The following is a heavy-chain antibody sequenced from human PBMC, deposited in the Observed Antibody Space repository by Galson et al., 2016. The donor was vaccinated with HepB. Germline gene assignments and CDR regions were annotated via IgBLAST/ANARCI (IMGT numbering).Heavy chain of an antibody. J-gene: IGHJ4*02. CDR1: GFSVRDDY. Sequence: SLRLSCAASGFSVRDDYMNWVRQAPGKGLEWVSVIHASGDTIYAGSVEDRFTISRDTSKNTVYLQMSSLRPEDTAVYYCGRDSYDSSSWSVDFWGQGTLVTVSA. V-gene: IGHV3-53*01. CDR2: IHASGDT. CDR3: GRDSYDSSSWSVDF. D-gene: IGHD6-13*01.